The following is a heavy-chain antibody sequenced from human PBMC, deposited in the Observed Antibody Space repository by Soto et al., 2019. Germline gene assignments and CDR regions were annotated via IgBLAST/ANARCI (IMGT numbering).Heavy chain of an antibody. J-gene: IGHJ6*02. CDR2: IFPGDSDT. Sequence: PGESLKISCKGSGYSFTNYWIGWVRQKPGKGLEWMGTIFPGDSDTRYSPSFQGQVTISADKSISTVYLQWSSLKASDTAMYYCARQETTIMGPTTLHYYHDMDVWGQGTTVTVSS. CDR3: ARQETTIMGPTTLHYYHDMDV. D-gene: IGHD1-26*01. CDR1: GYSFTNYW. V-gene: IGHV5-51*01.